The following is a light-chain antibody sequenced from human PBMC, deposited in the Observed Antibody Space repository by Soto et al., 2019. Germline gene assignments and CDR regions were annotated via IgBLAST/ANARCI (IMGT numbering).Light chain of an antibody. CDR3: QSYDSSLSAGV. CDR1: GSNLGAGYD. V-gene: IGLV1-40*01. CDR2: RNS. J-gene: IGLJ3*02. Sequence: QSVLTQPPSVSGAPGQRVTISCTGSGSNLGAGYDVHWYQHLPETAPKLLMYRNSNRPSGVPDRFSDSKSGTSASLAITGLQAEDEADFYCQSYDSSLSAGVFGGGTKLTVL.